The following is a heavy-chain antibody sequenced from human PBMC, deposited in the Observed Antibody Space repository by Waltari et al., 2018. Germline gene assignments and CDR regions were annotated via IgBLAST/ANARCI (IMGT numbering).Heavy chain of an antibody. CDR1: GFTFVNYA. CDR2: ISGMGGST. V-gene: IGHV3-23*04. J-gene: IGHJ3*02. D-gene: IGHD5-18*01. CDR3: AKEYSYGPGDGFDI. Sequence: EVQLVESGGGLVQPGGSLRLSCAASGFTFVNYAMNWVRQAPWKGLGCVSGISGMGGSTYHADSVKGRFTISRENSKNTLYLQMNSLRAEDTAVYYGAKEYSYGPGDGFDIWGQGTMVTVSS.